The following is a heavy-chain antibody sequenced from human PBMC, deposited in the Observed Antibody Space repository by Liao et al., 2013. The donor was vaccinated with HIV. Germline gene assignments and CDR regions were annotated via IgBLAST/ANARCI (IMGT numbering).Heavy chain of an antibody. V-gene: IGHV4-4*07. CDR1: GDSISTYY. J-gene: IGHJ5*02. CDR3: AKYLGSDGFDP. CDR2: VCSDGTT. Sequence: QVQLQESGPGLVKPSETLSLTCTVSGDSISTYYWTWIRQPPGKGLEWIGRVCSDGTTNYNPSLKSRLTMSIDTSKNQISLKLSSVTAADTALYYCAKYLGSDGFDPWGQGTLVTVSS. D-gene: IGHD3-10*01.